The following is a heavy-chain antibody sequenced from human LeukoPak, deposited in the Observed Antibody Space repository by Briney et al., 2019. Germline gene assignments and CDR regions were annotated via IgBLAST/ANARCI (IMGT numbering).Heavy chain of an antibody. CDR3: AKDGKPGKEWLHPAEYYYYMDV. J-gene: IGHJ6*03. CDR1: GFTFSSYG. Sequence: GGSLRLSCAASGFTFSSYGMHWVRQAPGKGLEWVAFIRYDGSNKYYADSVRGRFTIYRDNSKNTLYLQMNSLRAEDTAVYYCAKDGKPGKEWLHPAEYYYYMDVWGKGTTVTVSS. V-gene: IGHV3-30*02. CDR2: IRYDGSNK. D-gene: IGHD3-3*01.